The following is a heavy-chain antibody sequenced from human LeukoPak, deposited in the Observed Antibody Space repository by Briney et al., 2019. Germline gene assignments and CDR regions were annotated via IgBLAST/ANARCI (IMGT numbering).Heavy chain of an antibody. V-gene: IGHV4-39*07. Sequence: PSETLSLTCTVSGGSISSSSYYWGWIRQPPGKGLEWIGTIYYTGSTYYNPSLKSRVTISLDTSKNEFSLKLSSVTAADTAVYYCAGGMTTVLTHWFDPWGQGTLVTVSS. CDR1: GGSISSSSYY. J-gene: IGHJ5*02. CDR3: AGGMTTVLTHWFDP. CDR2: IYYTGST. D-gene: IGHD4-23*01.